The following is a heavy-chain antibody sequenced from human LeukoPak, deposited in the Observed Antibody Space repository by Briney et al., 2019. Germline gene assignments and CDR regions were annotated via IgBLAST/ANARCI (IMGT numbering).Heavy chain of an antibody. Sequence: PSETLSLTCAVSGDFLNNSLRSWIRQPPREGLEWIGDVSYNGNTNHNPSLKSRVTMSVDASKNYFSLTVTSVTAADTAVYFCARGDDRGAHYPSRFDLWGRGTLVTVSS. D-gene: IGHD3-16*01. CDR2: VSYNGNT. V-gene: IGHV4-59*01. CDR3: ARGDDRGAHYPSRFDL. CDR1: GDFLNNSL. J-gene: IGHJ2*01.